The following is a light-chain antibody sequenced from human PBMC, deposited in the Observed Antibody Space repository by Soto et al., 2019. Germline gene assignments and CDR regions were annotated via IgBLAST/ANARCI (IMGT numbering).Light chain of an antibody. CDR1: QSISSY. J-gene: IGKJ1*01. CDR3: QQSYSTPPWT. V-gene: IGKV1-39*01. Sequence: DIQMTQSPSSLSASVGDRVTITCRASQSISSYLNWYQQKPGKAPKLLIYAASSLQSGVPSRFSGSGSGTDFTLTISSLQPEDFAIYYCQQSYSTPPWTFGQGPKVEIK. CDR2: AAS.